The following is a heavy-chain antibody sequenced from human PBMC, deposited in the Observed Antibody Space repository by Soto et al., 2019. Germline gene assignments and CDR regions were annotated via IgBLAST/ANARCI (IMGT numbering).Heavy chain of an antibody. Sequence: SETLSLTCAVYGVSFSGYYWSWIRQPPGKGLEWIGEINHSGSTNYNPSLKSRVTISVDTSKNQFSLKLSSVTAADTAVYYCARAPLRFLEWLSSELYYFDYWGQGTLVTVSS. J-gene: IGHJ4*02. CDR1: GVSFSGYY. CDR3: ARAPLRFLEWLSSELYYFDY. V-gene: IGHV4-34*01. CDR2: INHSGST. D-gene: IGHD3-3*01.